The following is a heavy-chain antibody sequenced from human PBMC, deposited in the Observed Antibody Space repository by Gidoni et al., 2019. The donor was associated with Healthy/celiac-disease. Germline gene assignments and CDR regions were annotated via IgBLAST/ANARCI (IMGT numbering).Heavy chain of an antibody. CDR3: VKDGSRFDSGWSDY. D-gene: IGHD6-19*01. CDR1: GFTFSRFA. V-gene: IGHV3-64D*08. CDR2: ISSNGGST. J-gene: IGHJ4*02. Sequence: EVQLVESGGGLVQPGGSLRLSCSASGFTFSRFAMHWVRQAPGKGLEYVSAISSNGGSTYYADSVKGRFTISRDNSKNTLYLQMSSLRAEDTAVYYCVKDGSRFDSGWSDYWGQGTLVTVSS.